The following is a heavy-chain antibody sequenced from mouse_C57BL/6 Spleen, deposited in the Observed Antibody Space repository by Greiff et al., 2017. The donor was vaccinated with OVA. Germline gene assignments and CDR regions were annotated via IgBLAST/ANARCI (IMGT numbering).Heavy chain of an antibody. J-gene: IGHJ4*01. CDR2: IDPNSGGT. Sequence: QVQLQQPGAELVKPGASVKLSCKASGYTFTSYWMHWVKQRPGRGLEWIGRIDPNSGGTKYNEKFKSKATLTVDKPSSTPYMHLSSRTSEDSAVYYCARSGYYGSSYVGAMDYWGQGTSVTVSS. CDR1: GYTFTSYW. CDR3: ARSGYYGSSYVGAMDY. D-gene: IGHD1-1*01. V-gene: IGHV1-72*01.